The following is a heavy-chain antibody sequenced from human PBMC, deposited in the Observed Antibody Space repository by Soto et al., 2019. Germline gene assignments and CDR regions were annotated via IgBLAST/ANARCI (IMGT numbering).Heavy chain of an antibody. CDR3: ARDVWFGENGMDV. CDR2: ISYDGSNK. Sequence: GGSLRLSCAVSGFTFSSYAMHWVRQAPGKGLEWVAVISYDGSNKYYADSVKGRFTISRDNSKNTLYLQMNSLRAEDTAVYYCARDVWFGENGMDVWGQGTTVTVSS. D-gene: IGHD3-10*01. J-gene: IGHJ6*02. V-gene: IGHV3-30-3*01. CDR1: GFTFSSYA.